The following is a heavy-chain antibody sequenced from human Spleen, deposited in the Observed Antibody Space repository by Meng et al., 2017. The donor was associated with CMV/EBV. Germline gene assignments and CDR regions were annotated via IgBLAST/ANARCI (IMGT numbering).Heavy chain of an antibody. Sequence: ASVKVSCKASGYTFTSYDINWVRQATGQGLEWMGWMNPNSGNTGYAQKFQGRVTMTRNTSISTAYMELSSLRSEDTAVYYCARGKYASGVIIWGRHTLKAYWGQGTLVTVSS. V-gene: IGHV1-8*01. D-gene: IGHD3-10*01. CDR3: ARGKYASGVIIWGRHTLKAY. CDR1: GYTFTSYD. J-gene: IGHJ4*02. CDR2: MNPNSGNT.